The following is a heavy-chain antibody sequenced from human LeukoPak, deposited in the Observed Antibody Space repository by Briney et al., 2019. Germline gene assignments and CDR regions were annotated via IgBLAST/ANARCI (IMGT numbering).Heavy chain of an antibody. V-gene: IGHV3-66*01. CDR1: GFTVSSNY. D-gene: IGHD6-13*01. CDR2: IYSGGST. Sequence: GGSLRLSCAASGFTVSSNYMSWVRQAPGKGLEWVSVIYSGGSTYYADSVKGRFTISRDNSKNTLYLQMNSLRAEDTAVYHCARVEAAAGTMYAFDIWGQGTMVTVSS. CDR3: ARVEAAAGTMYAFDI. J-gene: IGHJ3*02.